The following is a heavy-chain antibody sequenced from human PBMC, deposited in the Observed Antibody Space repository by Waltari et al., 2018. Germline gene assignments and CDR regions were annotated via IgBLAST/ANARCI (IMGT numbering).Heavy chain of an antibody. V-gene: IGHV1-69*13. J-gene: IGHJ4*02. Sequence: QVQLVQSGAEVKKPGSSVKVSCKASGGTFSSYAISWVRQAPGQGLEWMGGIIPIFGTANYAQKFQGRVTITADESTSTAYMELSSLRSEDTAVYYCARGLSGQICSSTSCLVDNWGQGTLVTVSS. CDR3: ARGLSGQICSSTSCLVDN. CDR2: IIPIFGTA. D-gene: IGHD2-2*01. CDR1: GGTFSSYA.